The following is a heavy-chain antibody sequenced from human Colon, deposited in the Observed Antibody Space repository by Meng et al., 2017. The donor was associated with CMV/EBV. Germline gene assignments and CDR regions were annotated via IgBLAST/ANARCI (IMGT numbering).Heavy chain of an antibody. Sequence: GGSLRLSCAASGFTLSRYTMHWVRQAPGKGLEWVAVTSYDGNKDWYADSVKGRFTISRDNSKDTLYLQMNSLTREDTGVYYCARESTILGVVTLTSPIDAYDIWGEGTMVTVSS. J-gene: IGHJ3*02. CDR3: ARESTILGVVTLTSPIDAYDI. CDR1: GFTLSRYT. V-gene: IGHV3-30*04. CDR2: TSYDGNKD. D-gene: IGHD3-3*01.